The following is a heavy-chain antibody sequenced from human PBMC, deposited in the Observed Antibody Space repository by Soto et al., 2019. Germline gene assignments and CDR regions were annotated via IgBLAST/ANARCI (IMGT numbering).Heavy chain of an antibody. D-gene: IGHD1-7*01. CDR2: IYYSGST. J-gene: IGHJ5*02. CDR1: GGSISSGDYY. Sequence: PSETLSLTCTVSGGSISSGDYYWSWIRQPPGKGLEWIGYIYYSGSTYYNPSLKSRVTISVDTSKNQFSLKLSSVTAADTAVYYCARARLKLELRSWFDHWGQGTLVTVSS. V-gene: IGHV4-30-4*01. CDR3: ARARLKLELRSWFDH.